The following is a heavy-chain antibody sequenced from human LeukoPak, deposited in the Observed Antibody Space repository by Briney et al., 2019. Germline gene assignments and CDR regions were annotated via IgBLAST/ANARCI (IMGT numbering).Heavy chain of an antibody. J-gene: IGHJ4*02. CDR3: ARQSSNGDFDY. Sequence: GGSLKISFKGSGYTFSTYWIGWVRQMPGKGLEWMGIIYPGDSHTGNSPSFQGQVTISADKSMSTAYLQWSSLKASDTAMYYCARQSSNGDFDYWGQGTLVTVSS. V-gene: IGHV5-51*01. D-gene: IGHD4-11*01. CDR1: GYTFSTYW. CDR2: IYPGDSHT.